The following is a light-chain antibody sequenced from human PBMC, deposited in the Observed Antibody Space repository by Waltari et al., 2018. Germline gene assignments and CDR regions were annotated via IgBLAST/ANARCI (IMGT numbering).Light chain of an antibody. CDR3: QQYDNLPPYT. CDR1: QDISNY. CDR2: DAS. V-gene: IGKV1-33*01. J-gene: IGKJ2*01. Sequence: QMNQSPSPLSASVGDRVTITCQASQDISNYLNWYQQKPGKAPKLLIYDASNLETGVPERFSGSGSGTDFTFTISSLQAEDVATYYCQQYDNLPPYTFGQGTKLEIK.